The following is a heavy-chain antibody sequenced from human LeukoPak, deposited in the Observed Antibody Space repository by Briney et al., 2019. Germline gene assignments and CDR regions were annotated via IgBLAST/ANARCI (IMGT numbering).Heavy chain of an antibody. CDR2: IKQDGSEK. CDR1: GFTFRIYW. D-gene: IGHD1-14*01. J-gene: IGHJ4*02. Sequence: GGSLRLSCAASGFTFRIYWMSWVRQAPGKGLEWVANIKQDGSEKYYVDSVKGRFTFSRDNLKNSLYLQINSLRADDTAVYYCARDSFETDIDYWGQGTQVTVSS. CDR3: ARDSFETDIDY. V-gene: IGHV3-7*01.